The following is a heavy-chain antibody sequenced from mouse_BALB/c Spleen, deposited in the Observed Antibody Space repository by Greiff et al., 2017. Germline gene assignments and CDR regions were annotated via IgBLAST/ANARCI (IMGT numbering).Heavy chain of an antibody. CDR3: ARRGGNYVSYAMDY. Sequence: EVMLVESGGGLVQPGGSLKLSCAASGFTFSSYTMSWVRQTPEKRLEWVAYISNGGGSTYYPDTVKGRFTISRDNAKNTLYLQMSSLKSEDTAMYYCARRGGNYVSYAMDYWGQGTSVTVSS. CDR2: ISNGGGST. D-gene: IGHD2-1*01. CDR1: GFTFSSYT. J-gene: IGHJ4*01. V-gene: IGHV5-12-2*01.